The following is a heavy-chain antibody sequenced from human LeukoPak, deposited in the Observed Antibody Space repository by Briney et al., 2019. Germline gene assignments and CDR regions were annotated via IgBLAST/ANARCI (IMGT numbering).Heavy chain of an antibody. Sequence: AGGSLRLSCAASGFTLSTYWMSWVRQAPGKGLEWVANIKQDGSEKYYVDSVKGRFTISRDNAKNSLYLQMNSLRAEDTAVYYCARNEDGDYGMDVWGQGTTVTVSS. CDR2: IKQDGSEK. CDR1: GFTLSTYW. V-gene: IGHV3-7*05. D-gene: IGHD4-17*01. J-gene: IGHJ6*02. CDR3: ARNEDGDYGMDV.